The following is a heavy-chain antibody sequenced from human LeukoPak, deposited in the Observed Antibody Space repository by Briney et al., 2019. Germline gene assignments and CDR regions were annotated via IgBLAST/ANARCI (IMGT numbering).Heavy chain of an antibody. CDR3: ARISLRSEGFDY. Sequence: PSETLSLTCTVSGGSISSGDYYWSWIRQPPGKVLEWIGYIYYSGSTYYNPSLKSRVTISVDTSKNQFSLKLSSVTAADTAVYYCARISLRSEGFDYWGQGTLVTVSS. CDR2: IYYSGST. CDR1: GGSISSGDYY. D-gene: IGHD5-12*01. J-gene: IGHJ4*02. V-gene: IGHV4-30-4*01.